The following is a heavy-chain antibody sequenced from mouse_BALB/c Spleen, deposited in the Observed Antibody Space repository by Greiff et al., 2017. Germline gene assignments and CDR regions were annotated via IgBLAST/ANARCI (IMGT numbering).Heavy chain of an antibody. J-gene: IGHJ4*01. D-gene: IGHD2-3*01. CDR3: ASPIYDGYYYAMDY. CDR1: GFTFSDYY. V-gene: IGHV5-4*02. Sequence: EVMLVESGGGLVKPGGSLKLSCAASGFTFSDYYMYWVRQTPEKRLEWVATISDGGSYTYYPDSVKGRFTISRDNAKNNLYLQMSSLKSEDTAMYYCASPIYDGYYYAMDYWGQGTSVTVSS. CDR2: ISDGGSYT.